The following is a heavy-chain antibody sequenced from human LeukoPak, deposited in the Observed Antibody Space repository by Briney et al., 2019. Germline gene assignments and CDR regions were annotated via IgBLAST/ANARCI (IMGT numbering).Heavy chain of an antibody. CDR1: GGSISSGAYY. CDR3: ARLKAGGIQLWLTADYYYMDV. CDR2: IYHSGGT. J-gene: IGHJ6*03. V-gene: IGHV4-30-2*01. D-gene: IGHD5-18*01. Sequence: PSETLSLTCTVSGGSISSGAYYWSWIRQPPGRGLEWIGYIYHSGGTYYNPSLKSRVTISVDRSKNQFSLKLSSVTAADTAVYYCARLKAGGIQLWLTADYYYMDVWGKGTTVTVSS.